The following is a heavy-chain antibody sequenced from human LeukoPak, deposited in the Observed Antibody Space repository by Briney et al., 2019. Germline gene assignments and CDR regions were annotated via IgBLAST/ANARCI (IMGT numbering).Heavy chain of an antibody. Sequence: SETLSLTCAVYGGSFSGYYWSWIRQPPGKGLEWIGEINHSGSTNYNPSLKSRVTISVDTSKNQFSLKLSSVTAADTAVYYCVSLDPGTVTIRPVGYWGQGTLVTVSS. CDR3: VSLDPGTVTIRPVGY. CDR2: INHSGST. J-gene: IGHJ4*02. D-gene: IGHD4-17*01. CDR1: GGSFSGYY. V-gene: IGHV4-34*01.